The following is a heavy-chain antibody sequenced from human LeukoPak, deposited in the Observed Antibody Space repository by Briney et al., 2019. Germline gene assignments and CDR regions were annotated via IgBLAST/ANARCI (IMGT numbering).Heavy chain of an antibody. D-gene: IGHD3-10*01. CDR3: ARERTGRRFGELPRNWFDP. CDR2: ISSSSSYI. J-gene: IGHJ5*02. CDR1: GFTFSSYS. V-gene: IGHV3-21*01. Sequence: GGSLRLSCAASGFTFSSYSMNWVRQAPGKGLEWVSSISSSSSYIYYADSVKGRFTISRDNAKNSLYLQMNSLRAEDTAVYYCARERTGRRFGELPRNWFDPWGQGTLVTVSS.